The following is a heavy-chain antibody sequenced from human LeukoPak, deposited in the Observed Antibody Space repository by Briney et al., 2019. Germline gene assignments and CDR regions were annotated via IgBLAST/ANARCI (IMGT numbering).Heavy chain of an antibody. V-gene: IGHV3-23*01. J-gene: IGHJ5*02. Sequence: GGSLRLSCAASGFDLTTYAMTWVRQAPAKGLEWVSSIRIGGGGTYYADSVKGRFTISRDNSENTLHLQMNNLRVEDTARYFCARCMVLSQGWCNGFDPWGQGTLVTVSS. CDR1: GFDLTTYA. CDR2: IRIGGGGT. CDR3: ARCMVLSQGWCNGFDP. D-gene: IGHD6-13*01.